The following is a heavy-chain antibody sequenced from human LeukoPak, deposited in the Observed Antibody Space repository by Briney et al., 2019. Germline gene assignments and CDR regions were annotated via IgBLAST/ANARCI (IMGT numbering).Heavy chain of an antibody. CDR3: ARDGYSGGWFDY. D-gene: IGHD6-19*01. Sequence: SVKVSCKASGGTFSSYAISWVRQAPGQGLEWMGRIIPIFGTASYAQKFQGRVTITTDESTSTAYMELSSLRSEDTAVYYCARDGYSGGWFDYWGQGTLVTVSS. V-gene: IGHV1-69*05. J-gene: IGHJ5*01. CDR1: GGTFSSYA. CDR2: IIPIFGTA.